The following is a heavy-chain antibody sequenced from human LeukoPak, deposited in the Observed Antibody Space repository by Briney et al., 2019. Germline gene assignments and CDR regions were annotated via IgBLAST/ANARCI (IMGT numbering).Heavy chain of an antibody. CDR3: ARVGATSYYYYMDV. Sequence: PSETLSLTCTVSGYSISSANYWGWIRQPPGKGLEWIGSIYHSGSTYYNPSLKSRVTISVDTSKKQFSLKLTSVTAADTAVYYCARVGATSYYYYMDVWGKGPRSPSP. D-gene: IGHD1-26*01. J-gene: IGHJ6*03. CDR2: IYHSGST. CDR1: GYSISSANY. V-gene: IGHV4-38-2*02.